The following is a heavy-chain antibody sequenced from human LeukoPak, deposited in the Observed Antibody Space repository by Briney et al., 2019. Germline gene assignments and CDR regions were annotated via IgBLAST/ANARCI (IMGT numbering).Heavy chain of an antibody. J-gene: IGHJ4*02. CDR2: VHLDGRT. V-gene: IGHV4-4*02. D-gene: IGHD7-27*01. CDR1: GGSVINTNW. Sequence: SETLSLTCGVSGGSVINTNWWTWVRQPPGKGLEWIGEVHLDGRTNYNPSLESRLTMSVDVSENQVSLKLTSVTAADTAVYYCARHAGPQLWIDYWGQGTLVTVSS. CDR3: ARHAGPQLWIDY.